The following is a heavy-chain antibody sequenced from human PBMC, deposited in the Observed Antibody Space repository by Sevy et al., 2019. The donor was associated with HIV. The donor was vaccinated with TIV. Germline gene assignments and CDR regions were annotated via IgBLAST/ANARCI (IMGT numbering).Heavy chain of an antibody. CDR2: ISAYNGNT. J-gene: IGHJ4*02. Sequence: ASVKVSCKASGYTFTSYGISWVRQAPGQGLEWMGWISAYNGNTNYAQKLQGRVTMTTDTSTSTAYKELRSLRSDDTAVYYCAGGGNGYNWNADYLDYWGQGTLVTVSS. D-gene: IGHD1-1*01. V-gene: IGHV1-18*01. CDR3: AGGGNGYNWNADYLDY. CDR1: GYTFTSYG.